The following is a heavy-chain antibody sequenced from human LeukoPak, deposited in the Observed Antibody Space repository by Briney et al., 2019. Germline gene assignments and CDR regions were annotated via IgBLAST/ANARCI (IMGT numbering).Heavy chain of an antibody. J-gene: IGHJ4*02. CDR2: IYPGNSDT. Sequence: GESLKISCKGSGYSFTSFWIAWVRQMPGKGLEWMGFIYPGNSDTRYSPSFQGQVTISADKSISTAYLQWSSLKASDTAMYHCARAFSGFGTIDYWGQGTLVTVSS. CDR1: GYSFTSFW. CDR3: ARAFSGFGTIDY. D-gene: IGHD5-12*01. V-gene: IGHV5-51*01.